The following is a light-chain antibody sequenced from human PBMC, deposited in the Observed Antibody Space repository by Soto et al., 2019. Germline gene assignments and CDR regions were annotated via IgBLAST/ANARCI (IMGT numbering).Light chain of an antibody. J-gene: IGLJ2*01. CDR3: SSFTSESSLI. V-gene: IGLV2-14*01. Sequence: QSVLTQPASVSGSPGQSITISCAGTMRDVGGYNLVSWYQQHPARAPQLILYEVRNRPSGISFRFSGSKSGNTASLTISWLQDEDEDDDYCSSFTSESSLIFGGGTKLTVL. CDR1: MRDVGGYNL. CDR2: EVR.